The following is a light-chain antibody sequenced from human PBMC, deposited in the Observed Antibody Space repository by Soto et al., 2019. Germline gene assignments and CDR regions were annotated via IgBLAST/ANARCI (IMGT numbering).Light chain of an antibody. CDR2: PAS. CDR3: QHLRTYPFS. V-gene: IGKV1-9*01. CDR1: QDISTS. J-gene: IGKJ2*03. Sequence: DIQLTQSPSFLSASVGDRVTVSSRASQDISTSLAWFQQKAGKVPQLLVYPASTLQYGVPSRFSGSGSGTYFTLTINNLQAEDFATYYCQHLRTYPFSFGQGTKLDIK.